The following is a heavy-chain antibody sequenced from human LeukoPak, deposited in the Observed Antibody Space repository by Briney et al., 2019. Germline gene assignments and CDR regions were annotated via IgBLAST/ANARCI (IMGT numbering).Heavy chain of an antibody. CDR3: ARVVGYYGSGIHHYYYYMDV. Sequence: PGGSLRLSCAASGFTFSSYAMHWVRQAPGKGLEYVSAISSNGGSTYYANSVKGRFTISRDNSKNTLYLQMGSLRADDMAVYYCARVVGYYGSGIHHYYYYMDVWGKGTTVTISS. CDR1: GFTFSSYA. CDR2: ISSNGGST. V-gene: IGHV3-64*01. J-gene: IGHJ6*03. D-gene: IGHD3-10*01.